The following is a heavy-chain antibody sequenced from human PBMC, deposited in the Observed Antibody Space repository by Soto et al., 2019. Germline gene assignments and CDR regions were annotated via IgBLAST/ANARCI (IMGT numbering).Heavy chain of an antibody. CDR3: RGARPSLQEFDY. Sequence: QVQLQESGPGLVKPSETLSLTCTVSGGSISNYYWNWIRQTPGKGLEWIGYIDYSGNTNYNPSLTSRVPISVDTSTSQVSLNVSSVTAADSAVYYCRGARPSLQEFDYWGPGTLVTVSS. J-gene: IGHJ4*02. CDR2: IDYSGNT. D-gene: IGHD4-4*01. CDR1: GGSISNYY. V-gene: IGHV4-59*01.